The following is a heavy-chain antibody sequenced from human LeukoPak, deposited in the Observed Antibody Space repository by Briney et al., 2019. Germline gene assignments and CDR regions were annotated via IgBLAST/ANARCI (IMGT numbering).Heavy chain of an antibody. CDR1: GFTLSSYG. CDR2: ISGSGGST. CDR3: AKEDSGGSYYGPTPFFPDY. Sequence: GGSLRLSCAASGFTLSSYGMSWVRQAPGKGLEWVSAISGSGGSTYYADSVKGRFTISRDNSKNTLYLQMNSLRAEDTAVYYCAKEDSGGSYYGPTPFFPDYWGQGTLVTVSS. V-gene: IGHV3-23*01. J-gene: IGHJ4*02. D-gene: IGHD1-26*01.